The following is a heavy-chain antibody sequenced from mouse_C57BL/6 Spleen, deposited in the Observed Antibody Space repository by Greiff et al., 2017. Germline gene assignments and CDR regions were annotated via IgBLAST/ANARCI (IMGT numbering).Heavy chain of an antibody. CDR1: GYTFTSYW. CDR2: IDPSDSYT. V-gene: IGHV1-69*01. J-gene: IGHJ1*03. CDR3: ARSVYDGYFDV. Sequence: VKLQQPGAELVMPGASVKLSCKASGYTFTSYWMHWVKQRPGQGLEWIGEIDPSDSYTNYNQKFKGKSTLTVDKSSSTAYMQLSSLTSEDSAVYYCARSVYDGYFDVWGTGTTVTVSS. D-gene: IGHD2-3*01.